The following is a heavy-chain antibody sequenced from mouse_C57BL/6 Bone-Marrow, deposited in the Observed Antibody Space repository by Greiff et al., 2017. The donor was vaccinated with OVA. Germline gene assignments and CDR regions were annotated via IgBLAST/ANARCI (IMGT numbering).Heavy chain of an antibody. CDR2: IDPSDSYT. Sequence: QVQLKQPGAELVRPGTSVKLSCKASGYTFTSYWMHWVKQRPGQGLEWIGKIDPSDSYTNYNQKFKGKATLTVDTSSSTAYMPLSSLTSEDSAVYNGARRSYWYFDVWGTGTTVTVSS. CDR1: GYTFTSYW. J-gene: IGHJ1*03. V-gene: IGHV1-59*01. CDR3: ARRSYWYFDV.